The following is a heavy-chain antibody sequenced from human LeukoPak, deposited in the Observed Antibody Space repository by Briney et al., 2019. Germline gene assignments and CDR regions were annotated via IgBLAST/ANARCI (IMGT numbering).Heavy chain of an antibody. CDR3: AKGVHGSRSTSFADF. J-gene: IGHJ4*02. CDR2: ISHDGKER. V-gene: IGHV3-30*18. CDR1: XXXXXXXX. Sequence: SXXLSCVASXXXXXXXXMHXVXQAPXXGXXWXXXISHDGKERYYGGPAKGRFTISRYNSKNTLYFQMNTVRTEDTAMYYCAKGVHGSRSTSFADFWGQGTLVTVSS. D-gene: IGHD3-10*01.